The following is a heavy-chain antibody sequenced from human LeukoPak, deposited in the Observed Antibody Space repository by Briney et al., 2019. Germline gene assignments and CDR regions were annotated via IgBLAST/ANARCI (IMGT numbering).Heavy chain of an antibody. CDR2: ISYDGGTK. CDR1: GFTVSSNY. Sequence: GGSLRLSCAASGFTVSSNYMSWVRQAPGKGLEWVAFISYDGGTKDYTDSVKGRFTISRDNSKNTLFLQMNSLRAEDTAVYYCARDPSGSGSDWPNWGFDYWGQGTLVTVSS. J-gene: IGHJ4*02. V-gene: IGHV3-30-3*01. D-gene: IGHD1-26*01. CDR3: ARDPSGSGSDWPNWGFDY.